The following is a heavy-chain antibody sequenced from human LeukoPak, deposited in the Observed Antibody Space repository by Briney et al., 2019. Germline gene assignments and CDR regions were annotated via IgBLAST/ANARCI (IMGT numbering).Heavy chain of an antibody. CDR1: GFTFSSYW. V-gene: IGHV3-74*01. CDR3: VVHSATSCY. D-gene: IGHD1-26*01. Sequence: GGSLRLSCAASGFTFSSYWMHWVRQAPGKGLVWVSRINGDGSSTSYVDSVKGRFTISRDNGKTALSLQMNSLRAEDTAVYYCVVHSATSCYWGQGTLVTVSS. CDR2: INGDGSST. J-gene: IGHJ4*02.